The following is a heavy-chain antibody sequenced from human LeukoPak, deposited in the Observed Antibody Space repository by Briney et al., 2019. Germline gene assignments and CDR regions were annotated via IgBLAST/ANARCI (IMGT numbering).Heavy chain of an antibody. CDR3: ARGRRRYYDTDPMDY. V-gene: IGHV3-64*01. D-gene: IGHD3-22*01. CDR1: GFTFSSYA. J-gene: IGHJ4*02. CDR2: ISSNGGST. Sequence: TGGSLRLSCAASGFTFSSYAMHWVRQAPGKGLEYVSAISSNGGSTYYANSVKGRFTISRDNSKNTLYLQMGSLRAEDMAVYYCARGRRRYYDTDPMDYWGQGTLVTVSS.